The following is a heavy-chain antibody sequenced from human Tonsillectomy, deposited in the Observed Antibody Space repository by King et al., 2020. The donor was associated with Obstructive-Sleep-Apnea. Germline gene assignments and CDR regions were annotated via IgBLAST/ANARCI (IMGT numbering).Heavy chain of an antibody. D-gene: IGHD5-12*01. CDR3: ARKGEYSDTDRIFYSYGLDV. V-gene: IGHV4-59*08. CDR1: GGSISSYY. Sequence: VQLQESGPGLVKPSETLSLTCTVSGGSISSYYWSWIRQPPGKGLEWIGYIYYSGRTNCNPSFKSRVTISVDTSKKQVSLKLSSVTAADTAVYYCARKGEYSDTDRIFYSYGLDVWGQGTTVTVSS. CDR2: IYYSGRT. J-gene: IGHJ6*02.